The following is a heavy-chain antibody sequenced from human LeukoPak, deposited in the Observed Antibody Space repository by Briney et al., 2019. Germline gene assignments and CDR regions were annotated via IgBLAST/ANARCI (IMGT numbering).Heavy chain of an antibody. Sequence: GGSLRLSCAASGFTFSSYSMNWVRQAPGKGLEWVSYISSSSSTIYYADSVKGRFTISRDNAKNSLYLQMNSLRAEDTAVYYCARAFDYYGSGSSFDYWGQGTLVTVSS. V-gene: IGHV3-48*04. CDR2: ISSSSSTI. CDR1: GFTFSSYS. J-gene: IGHJ4*02. D-gene: IGHD3-10*01. CDR3: ARAFDYYGSGSSFDY.